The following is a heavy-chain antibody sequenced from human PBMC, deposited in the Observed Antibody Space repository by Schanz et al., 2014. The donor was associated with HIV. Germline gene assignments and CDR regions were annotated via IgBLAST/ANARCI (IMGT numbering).Heavy chain of an antibody. CDR3: ARSQKGTSCCSPLDF. CDR1: GFTFSRYA. V-gene: IGHV3-30*04. CDR2: ISHDGSNK. D-gene: IGHD2-2*01. J-gene: IGHJ4*02. Sequence: QAQLVESGGGVVQPGGSLRLSCAASGFTFSRYAMHWVRQPPGKGLDWVALISHDGSNKYYADSVKGRFTVSRDNSKNRVFLQMNSLSTEDAAVYHCARSQKGTSCCSPLDFWGQGTPVTV.